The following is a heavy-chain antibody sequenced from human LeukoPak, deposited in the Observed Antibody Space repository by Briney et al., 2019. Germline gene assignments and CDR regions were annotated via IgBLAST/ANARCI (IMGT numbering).Heavy chain of an antibody. V-gene: IGHV4-39*01. Sequence: SSETLSLTCTVSGGSISSSNFYWGWIRQPPGKGLEWSGSIYYSGSTYYNSSLKSRVTISVDTSKNQFSLKLSSVTAADTAVYYCARRNTDSGAFDLWGQGTMVTVSS. CDR2: IYYSGST. CDR3: ARRNTDSGAFDL. J-gene: IGHJ3*01. D-gene: IGHD3-10*01. CDR1: GGSISSSNFY.